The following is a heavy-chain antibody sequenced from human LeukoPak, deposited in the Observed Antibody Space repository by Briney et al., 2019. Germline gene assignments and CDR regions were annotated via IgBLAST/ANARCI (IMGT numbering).Heavy chain of an antibody. CDR3: AKGSGSSGRDYFDY. J-gene: IGHJ4*02. D-gene: IGHD6-19*01. CDR1: GFTFTTYA. Sequence: GGSLRLSCAASGFTFTTYALSWVRQAPGKGLEWVSSISGSGGNTYYGDSAKGRFTVSRDNSKNTLYLQMNSLRAEDTALYYCAKGSGSSGRDYFDYWGQGTLVTVPS. CDR2: ISGSGGNT. V-gene: IGHV3-23*01.